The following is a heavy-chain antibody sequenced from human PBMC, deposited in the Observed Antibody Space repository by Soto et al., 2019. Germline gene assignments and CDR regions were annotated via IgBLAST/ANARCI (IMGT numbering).Heavy chain of an antibody. D-gene: IGHD1-7*01. CDR2: ISTYNGNT. V-gene: IGHV1-18*01. J-gene: IGHJ5*02. Sequence: QVQLVQSGAEVKKPGASVKVSCKASGYTFTSYGISWVRQAPGQGLEWMGWISTYNGNTNFTQKLQGRVTMTTDTPTTTAYMELRSLRSDDTALYYCARHREYTWNYTSFAPWGQGTLVTVSS. CDR1: GYTFTSYG. CDR3: ARHREYTWNYTSFAP.